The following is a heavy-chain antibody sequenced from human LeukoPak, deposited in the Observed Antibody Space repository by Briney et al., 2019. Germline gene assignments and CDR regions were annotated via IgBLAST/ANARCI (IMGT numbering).Heavy chain of an antibody. CDR1: GFTSSA. J-gene: IGHJ6*03. V-gene: IGHV3-30*04. CDR3: AKTRGTYNAYYYYIDV. CDR2: ISFDGAYR. D-gene: IGHD1-26*01. Sequence: PGGSLRLSCAASGFTSSAIHWVRQSPGKGLEWLAIISFDGAYRYYADSVKGRFTISRDNSKNTLYLQMNSLRAEDTAVYYCAKTRGTYNAYYYYIDVWGKGTTVTVSS.